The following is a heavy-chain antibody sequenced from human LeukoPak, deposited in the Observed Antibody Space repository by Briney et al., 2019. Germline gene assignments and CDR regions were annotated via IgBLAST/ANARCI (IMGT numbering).Heavy chain of an antibody. D-gene: IGHD4-17*01. CDR2: IYYSGST. Sequence: PETLSLTCTVSGGSISSYYWSWIRQPPGKGLEWIGYIYYSGSTNYNPSLKSRVTISVDTSKNQFSLKLSSVTAADTAVYYCARVGPDYGDYYYYYYYMDVWGKGTTVTVSS. CDR3: ARVGPDYGDYYYYYYYMDV. J-gene: IGHJ6*03. CDR1: GGSISSYY. V-gene: IGHV4-59*01.